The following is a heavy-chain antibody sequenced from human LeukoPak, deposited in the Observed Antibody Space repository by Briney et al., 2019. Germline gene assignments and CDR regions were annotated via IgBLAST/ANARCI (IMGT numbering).Heavy chain of an antibody. CDR2: ISGTSNYM. V-gene: IGHV3-21*01. CDR1: GFTFNIYS. CDR3: ARDKAYNRFDL. J-gene: IGHJ5*02. Sequence: GGSLRLSCAASGFTFNIYSMNWVRQAPGKGLEWVSSISGTSNYMYYADSVKGRFTISRDNAKNSLYLHMNSLRAEDTAVYYCARDKAYNRFDLWGQGTLVTVSS.